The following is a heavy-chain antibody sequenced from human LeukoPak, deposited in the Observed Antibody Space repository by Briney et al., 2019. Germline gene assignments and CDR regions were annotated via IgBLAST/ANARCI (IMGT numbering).Heavy chain of an antibody. CDR1: GFTFDDYA. CDR2: ISWNSGSI. D-gene: IGHD2-2*01. CDR3: AKSGCSSSTCSIDY. J-gene: IGHJ4*02. Sequence: GGSLRLSCAASGFTFDDYAMHRVRQAPGKGLEWISGISWNSGSIAYADSVKGQFTISRDNAKNSLFLQMNSLRVEDTALYYCAKSGCSSSTCSIDYWGQGTLVTVSS. V-gene: IGHV3-9*01.